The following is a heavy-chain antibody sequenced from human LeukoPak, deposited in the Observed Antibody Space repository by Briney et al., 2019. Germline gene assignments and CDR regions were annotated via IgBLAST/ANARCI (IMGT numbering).Heavy chain of an antibody. CDR2: INPNSGGT. CDR3: AIATVVTPHYYYYYYMDV. Sequence: ASVKVSCKASGYTSTGYYMHWVRQAPGQGLEWMGWINPNSGGTNYAQKFQGRVTMTRDTSISTAYMELSRLRSDDTAVYYCAIATVVTPHYYYYYYMDVWGKGTTVTVSS. V-gene: IGHV1-2*02. J-gene: IGHJ6*03. D-gene: IGHD4-23*01. CDR1: GYTSTGYY.